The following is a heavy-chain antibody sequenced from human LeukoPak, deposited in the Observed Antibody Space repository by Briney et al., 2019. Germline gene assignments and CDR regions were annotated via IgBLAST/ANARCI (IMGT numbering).Heavy chain of an antibody. CDR2: IYPSAGTT. D-gene: IGHD6-13*01. V-gene: IGHV1-46*01. Sequence: ASVKVSCKASGYTFTSYYIHWVRLAPGQGLEWMGIIYPSAGTTNYAQKFQDRVTITWDTATRTVDMELSSLTSDDTAVYYCTRVRDSSWGSTSFDYWGQGTLVTVSS. J-gene: IGHJ4*02. CDR1: GYTFTSYY. CDR3: TRVRDSSWGSTSFDY.